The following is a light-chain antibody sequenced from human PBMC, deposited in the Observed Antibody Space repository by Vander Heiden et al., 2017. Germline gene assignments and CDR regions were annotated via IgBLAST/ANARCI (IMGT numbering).Light chain of an antibody. CDR1: QSLLHSNGYNY. CDR2: LGS. V-gene: IGKV2-28*01. J-gene: IGKJ2*01. CDR3: MQALQTPPT. Sequence: DIVMTQSPLSLPVTPGEPASISCRSSQSLLHSNGYNYLDWYLQKPGQSPQLLIYLGSNRACGVPGRFSGSGSGTDFTLKITRVEAEDVGVYYCMQALQTPPTFGQGTKLESK.